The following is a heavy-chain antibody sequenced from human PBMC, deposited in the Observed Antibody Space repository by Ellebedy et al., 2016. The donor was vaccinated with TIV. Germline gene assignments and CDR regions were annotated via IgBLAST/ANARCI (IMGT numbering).Heavy chain of an antibody. Sequence: ASVKVSCXASGYTFTSYDINWVRQATGQGLEWMGWMNPNSGNTGYAQKFQGRVTVTRNTSISTAYMELSSLRSEDTAVYYCATNRVWFGELLPPDYWGQGTLVTVSS. CDR3: ATNRVWFGELLPPDY. CDR1: GYTFTSYD. D-gene: IGHD3-10*01. J-gene: IGHJ4*02. V-gene: IGHV1-8*01. CDR2: MNPNSGNT.